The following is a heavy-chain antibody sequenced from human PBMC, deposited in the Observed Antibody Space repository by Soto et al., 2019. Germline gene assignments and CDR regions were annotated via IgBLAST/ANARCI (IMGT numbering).Heavy chain of an antibody. Sequence: GGSLRLSCAASGFTFSSYGMHWVRQAPGKGLEWVAVISYDGSNKYYADSVKGRFTISRDNSKNTLYLQMNSLRAEDTAVYYCAKDRYCSGGSCYPRPSHFDYWGQGTLVTVSS. CDR2: ISYDGSNK. CDR1: GFTFSSYG. V-gene: IGHV3-30*18. CDR3: AKDRYCSGGSCYPRPSHFDY. D-gene: IGHD2-15*01. J-gene: IGHJ4*02.